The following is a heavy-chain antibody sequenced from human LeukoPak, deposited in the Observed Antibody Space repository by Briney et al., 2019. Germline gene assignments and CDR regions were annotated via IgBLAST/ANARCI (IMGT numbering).Heavy chain of an antibody. CDR3: ARVNGGSFDLAYYGMDV. J-gene: IGHJ6*02. CDR2: INSDGSST. Sequence: PGGSLRLTCAASGFTFSSYWMHWVRQAPGKGLVWVSRINSDGSSTSYADSVKGRFTISRDNAKNTLYLQMNSLRAEDMAVYYCARVNGGSFDLAYYGMDVWGQGTTVTVSS. CDR1: GFTFSSYW. V-gene: IGHV3-74*01. D-gene: IGHD1-26*01.